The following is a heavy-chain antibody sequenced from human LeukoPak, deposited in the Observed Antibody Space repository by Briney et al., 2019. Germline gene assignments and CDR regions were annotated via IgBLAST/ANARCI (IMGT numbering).Heavy chain of an antibody. Sequence: GGSLRLSCAASGFTFSSYSMNWVRQAPGKGLEWVSYISSSSSTIYYADSVKGRFTTSRDDAKNSLYLQMNSLRAEDTAVYYCARDSDPLVDYWGQGTLVTVSS. J-gene: IGHJ4*02. CDR1: GFTFSSYS. D-gene: IGHD6-6*01. CDR3: ARDSDPLVDY. CDR2: ISSSSSTI. V-gene: IGHV3-48*01.